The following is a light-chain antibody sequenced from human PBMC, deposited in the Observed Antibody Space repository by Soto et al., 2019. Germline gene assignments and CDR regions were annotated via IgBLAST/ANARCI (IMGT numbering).Light chain of an antibody. V-gene: IGKV1-33*01. CDR2: DAS. Sequence: DIQMTQSPSSLSASVGDRVTITCQASQDISNYLNWYQQKPGKAPKLLIYDASNLETGVPSRFSGSGSGTDLTFTISSLQPEDIATYYCQQYDNLPITFGQGTRLENK. CDR1: QDISNY. CDR3: QQYDNLPIT. J-gene: IGKJ5*01.